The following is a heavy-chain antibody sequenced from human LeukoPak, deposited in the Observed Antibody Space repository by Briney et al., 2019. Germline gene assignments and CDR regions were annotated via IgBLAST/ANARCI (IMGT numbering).Heavy chain of an antibody. J-gene: IGHJ4*02. Sequence: PSETLSLTCTVSGGSISRGSYYWGWIRQPPGKGLEWIGNIYYGGNTYYNPSLKSRVTISVDTSKNQFSLNLRSVTAADTAVYYCTRYALGYSYGYYYDYWGQGILVTVSS. CDR2: IYYGGNT. CDR3: TRYALGYSYGYYYDY. D-gene: IGHD5-18*01. V-gene: IGHV4-39*07. CDR1: GGSISRGSYY.